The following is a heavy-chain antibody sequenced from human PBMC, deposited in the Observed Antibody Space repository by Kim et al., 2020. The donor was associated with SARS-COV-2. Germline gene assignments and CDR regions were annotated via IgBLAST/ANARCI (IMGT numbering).Heavy chain of an antibody. J-gene: IGHJ3*02. Sequence: YNPSLKSRVTISVDTSKEQFSLKLDAVTAADTALYYCARRWDQWEDAFDIWGQGTMVTVSS. V-gene: IGHV4-39*01. CDR3: ARRWDQWEDAFDI. D-gene: IGHD1-26*01.